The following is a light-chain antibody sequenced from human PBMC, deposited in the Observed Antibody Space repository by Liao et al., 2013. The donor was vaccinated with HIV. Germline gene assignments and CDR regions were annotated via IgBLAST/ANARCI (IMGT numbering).Light chain of an antibody. Sequence: YELTQPPSVSVSPGQTASITCSGDTLGHKSPSWYQQRPGQPPVLVIYQGTKRPSGIPERFSGSNSGNTATLTISGTQAMDEADYYCQAWDFNTNYVFGAGTKVSVL. J-gene: IGLJ1*01. CDR2: QGT. CDR3: QAWDFNTNYV. CDR1: TLGHKS. V-gene: IGLV3-1*01.